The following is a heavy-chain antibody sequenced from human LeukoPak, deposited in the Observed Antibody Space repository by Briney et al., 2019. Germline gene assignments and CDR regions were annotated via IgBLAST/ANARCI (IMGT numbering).Heavy chain of an antibody. D-gene: IGHD3-10*02. CDR1: ALTFNSSS. CDR2: ILDVETYK. J-gene: IGHJ4*02. CDR3: TRGMLRQPPDY. Sequence: GRSLTLSCAPSALTFNSSSMQWDRQAQDKGLEWVTSILDVETYKFYADSVKGPFSLSRDNSKNTPYLQVHSHIGTDPVISYCTRGMLRQPPDYWGQGMFVTVSS. V-gene: IGHV3-30*04.